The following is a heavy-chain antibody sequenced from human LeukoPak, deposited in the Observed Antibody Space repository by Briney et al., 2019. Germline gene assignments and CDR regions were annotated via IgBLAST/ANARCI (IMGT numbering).Heavy chain of an antibody. CDR1: GYTFTSNY. Sequence: EASVKVSCKAFGYTFTSNYMHWVRQAPGQGPEWMGVISPSGGSTTYAQKFQGRVTLTRDMSTSTDYLELSSLRSEDTAVYYCATTGLYGSGSYYIDYWGQGTLVTVSS. CDR2: ISPSGGST. V-gene: IGHV1-46*01. J-gene: IGHJ4*02. CDR3: ATTGLYGSGSYYIDY. D-gene: IGHD3-10*01.